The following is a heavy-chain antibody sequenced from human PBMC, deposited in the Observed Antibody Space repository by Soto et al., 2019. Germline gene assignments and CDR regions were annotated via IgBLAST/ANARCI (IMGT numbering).Heavy chain of an antibody. V-gene: IGHV1-46*01. Sequence: ASVKVSCKASGYTFTSYYMHWVRQAPGQGLEWMGIINPSGGSTSYAQKFQGRVTMTRDTSTSTVYMELSSLRSEDTAVYYCARDLPARKSYYYYGMDVWGQGTTVTVSS. J-gene: IGHJ6*02. CDR2: INPSGGST. CDR3: ARDLPARKSYYYYGMDV. CDR1: GYTFTSYY.